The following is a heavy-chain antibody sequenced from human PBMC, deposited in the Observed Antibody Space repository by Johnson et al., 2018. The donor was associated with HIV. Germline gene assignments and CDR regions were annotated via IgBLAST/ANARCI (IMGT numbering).Heavy chain of an antibody. CDR3: ARIRVAVITEVGAFDI. J-gene: IGHJ3*02. CDR1: EFTFDDYG. CDR2: ISFHANEK. V-gene: IGHV3-30*03. D-gene: IGHD3-22*01. Sequence: QVQLVESGGGVVRPGGSLRLSCAASEFTFDDYGMSWVRQAPGKGLEWVAVISFHANEKHYGDSVRGRFTISRDNSKNTLYLQMNSLRAEDTAVYYCARIRVAVITEVGAFDIWGQGTMVTVSS.